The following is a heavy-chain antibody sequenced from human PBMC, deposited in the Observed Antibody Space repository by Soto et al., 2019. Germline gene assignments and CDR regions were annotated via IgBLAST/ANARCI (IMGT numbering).Heavy chain of an antibody. Sequence: PVGSLRLSCAASGFSVSGNYMSWVRQAPGKGLEWVSVIYSGGSTYYADSVKGRFTISRDNSKNTLYLQMNILTAEDTAMYYCARKLHNYNSDAFDIWGQGKKVTVS. V-gene: IGHV3-53*01. J-gene: IGHJ3*02. CDR2: IYSGGST. CDR1: GFSVSGNY. CDR3: ARKLHNYNSDAFDI. D-gene: IGHD3-22*01.